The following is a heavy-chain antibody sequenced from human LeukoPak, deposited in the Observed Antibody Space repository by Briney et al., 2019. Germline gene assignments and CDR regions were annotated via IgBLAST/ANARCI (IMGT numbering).Heavy chain of an antibody. CDR2: IYASGST. D-gene: IGHD6-19*01. V-gene: IGHV4-61*02. J-gene: IGHJ4*02. CDR3: ARGLGKETFFDY. Sequence: PSETLSLTCTVSGGSIVTGNHYWSWIRQPAGKGLEWIGRIYASGSTNYNPSLKSRVTISVDTSKNQFSLKLSSVTAADTAVYYCARGLGKETFFDYWGQGTLVTVSS. CDR1: GGSIVTGNHY.